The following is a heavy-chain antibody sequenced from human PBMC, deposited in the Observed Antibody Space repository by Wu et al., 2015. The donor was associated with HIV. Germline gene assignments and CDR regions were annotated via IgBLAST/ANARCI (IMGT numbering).Heavy chain of an antibody. CDR2: IIPPFGTP. Sequence: QVQLVQSGAEVKKPGASVKVSCKASGYTFTGYYMHWVRQAPGQGLDWMGGIIPPFGTPNYAQKFQGRVTISTDESTATVYMELSSLRFEDTAIYYCARDRFYGSGSYVYWGQGTLVTVSS. CDR1: GYTFTGYY. D-gene: IGHD3-10*01. V-gene: IGHV1-69*01. J-gene: IGHJ4*02. CDR3: ARDRFYGSGSYVY.